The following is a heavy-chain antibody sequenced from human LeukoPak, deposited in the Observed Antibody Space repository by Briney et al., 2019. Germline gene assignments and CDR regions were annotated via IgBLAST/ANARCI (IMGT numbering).Heavy chain of an antibody. D-gene: IGHD6-13*01. CDR1: GGSISSYY. J-gene: IGHJ3*02. CDR3: ARLDSSSWYSDAFGI. CDR2: IYTSGST. Sequence: PSETLSLTCTVSGGSISSYYWSWIRQPAGKGLEWIRRIYTSGSTNYNPSLKSRVTMSVDTSKNQFSLKLSSVTAADTAVYYCARLDSSSWYSDAFGIWGQGTMVTVSS. V-gene: IGHV4-4*07.